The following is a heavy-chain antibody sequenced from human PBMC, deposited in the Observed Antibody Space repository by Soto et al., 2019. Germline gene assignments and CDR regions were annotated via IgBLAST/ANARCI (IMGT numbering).Heavy chain of an antibody. V-gene: IGHV4-59*01. CDR2: IYYSGST. Sequence: QVQLQESGPGLVKPSETLSLTCTVSGGSISSYYWSWIRQSPGKGLEWIGYIYYSGSTNYNPSLKSRVTISVDTSKNQFSRKLSSVTAADTAVYYCARDWVRYFDWPPGMDVWGKGTTVTVSS. CDR1: GGSISSYY. CDR3: ARDWVRYFDWPPGMDV. J-gene: IGHJ6*04. D-gene: IGHD3-9*01.